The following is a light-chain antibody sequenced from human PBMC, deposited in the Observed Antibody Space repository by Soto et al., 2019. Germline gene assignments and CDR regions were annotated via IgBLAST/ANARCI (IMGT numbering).Light chain of an antibody. CDR1: HSISNY. CDR2: GAS. J-gene: IGKJ2*01. V-gene: IGKV1-39*01. CDR3: QQSYSTPYT. Sequence: DIQMTQSPSSLSASVGDRVTITCRASHSISNYLNWYQQKPGKAPKVLIYGASNLQGGVPSRFSGSGSGTDFTLTISSLQPADFATYYCQQSYSTPYTFGQGTNLKIK.